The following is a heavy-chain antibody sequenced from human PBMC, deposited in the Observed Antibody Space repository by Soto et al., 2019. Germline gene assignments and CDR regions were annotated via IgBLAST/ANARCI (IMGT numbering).Heavy chain of an antibody. Sequence: EVQLVESGGGLVQPGGSLSLSCAASGFTVSSNYISWVRQAPGKGLEWVSVIYSGGSTYYADSVKGRFTISRDNSKNMVDLQLSSPAHGATAVYYGARGSTLIWGAGWGRGTLVTVSS. CDR1: GFTVSSNY. V-gene: IGHV3-66*01. CDR3: ARGSTLIWGAG. J-gene: IGHJ4*02. D-gene: IGHD3-16*01. CDR2: IYSGGST.